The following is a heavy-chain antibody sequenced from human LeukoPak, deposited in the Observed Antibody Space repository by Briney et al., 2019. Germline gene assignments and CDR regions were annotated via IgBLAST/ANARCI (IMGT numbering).Heavy chain of an antibody. CDR2: ISYDGSNK. CDR3: AKGSRINYYYGMDV. CDR1: GFTFSSYG. J-gene: IGHJ6*02. Sequence: PGGSLRLSCAASGFTFSSYGMHWVRQAPGKGLEWVAVISYDGSNKYYADSVKGRFTISRDNSKNTLYLQMDSLRAEDTAVYYCAKGSRINYYYGMDVWGQGTTVTVSS. V-gene: IGHV3-30*18.